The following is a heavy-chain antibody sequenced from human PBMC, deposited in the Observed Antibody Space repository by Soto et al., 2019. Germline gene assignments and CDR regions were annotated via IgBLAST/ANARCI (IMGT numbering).Heavy chain of an antibody. CDR2: INYTVRT. V-gene: IGHV4-31*03. D-gene: IGHD3-16*01. Sequence: QVQLQESGPGLVKPSQTLSLTCTVSGGSISSGGYYCTWIRQLPGKGLEWIGYINYTVRTYYNPSLESRVTMSADTSKNQFSLKLSSVTVADTALYYCARDLYGHGQGFVAWGQGTLVTVSS. J-gene: IGHJ5*02. CDR3: ARDLYGHGQGFVA. CDR1: GGSISSGGYY.